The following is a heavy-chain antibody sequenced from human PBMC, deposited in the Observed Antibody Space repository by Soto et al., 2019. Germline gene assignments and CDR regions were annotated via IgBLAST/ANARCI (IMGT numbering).Heavy chain of an antibody. CDR1: GFTFSSYA. CDR2: ISYDGSNK. V-gene: IGHV3-30-3*01. CDR3: ARGPHYYYDISGYPHYGNAFDI. D-gene: IGHD3-22*01. J-gene: IGHJ3*02. Sequence: PGGSLRLSCAASGFTFSSYAMHWVRQAPGKGLEWMAIISYDGSNKYYADSVKGRFTISRDNSKNTLYLQMNSLRAEDTAVYYCARGPHYYYDISGYPHYGNAFDIWGQGTMVTVSS.